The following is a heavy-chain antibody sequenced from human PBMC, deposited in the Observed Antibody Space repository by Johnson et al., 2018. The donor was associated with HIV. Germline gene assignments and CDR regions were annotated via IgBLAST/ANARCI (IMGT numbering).Heavy chain of an antibody. V-gene: IGHV3-30*18. J-gene: IGHJ3*01. CDR3: AKDDNLGVWYSDAFDV. CDR2: IAHDESIT. D-gene: IGHD6-19*01. Sequence: QVQLVESGGGVVQPGRSLRLSCAASGFTFADYGMHWVRQPPGKGLELVAFIAHDESITHYADSVKGRFTMSRDNSKNTLYLHMKSLRPEDTSIYYCAKDDNLGVWYSDAFDVWGQGTVVTVSS. CDR1: GFTFADYG.